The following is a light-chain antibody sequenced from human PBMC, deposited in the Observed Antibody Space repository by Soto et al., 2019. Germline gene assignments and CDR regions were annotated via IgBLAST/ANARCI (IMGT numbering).Light chain of an antibody. V-gene: IGLV1-40*01. CDR3: HSYDSSLRGV. CDR1: SSNIGTGYD. Sequence: QPVLTQPPSVSGAPGQRVTISCTGSSSNIGTGYDVHWYQQLPGTAPKLLIYGDSNRPSGVPDRFSGSKSGTSASLAITGLQAEDEADYSCHSYDSSLRGVFGGGTKLTVL. J-gene: IGLJ3*02. CDR2: GDS.